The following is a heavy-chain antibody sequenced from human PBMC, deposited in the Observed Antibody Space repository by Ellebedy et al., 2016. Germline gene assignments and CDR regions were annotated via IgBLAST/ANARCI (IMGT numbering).Heavy chain of an antibody. CDR2: INHSGST. CDR1: GGSFSGYY. CDR3: ARVKGRQDYYGMDV. Sequence: SETLSLTCAVYGGSFSGYYWSWIRQPPAKGLEWIGEINHSGSTNYNPSLKSRVTISVDTSKNQFSLKLSSVTAADTAVYYCARVKGRQDYYGMDVWGQGTTVTVSS. V-gene: IGHV4-34*01. J-gene: IGHJ6*02.